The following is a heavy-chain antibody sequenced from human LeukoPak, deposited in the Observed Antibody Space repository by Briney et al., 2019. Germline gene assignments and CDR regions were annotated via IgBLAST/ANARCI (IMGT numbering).Heavy chain of an antibody. CDR1: GGSFSGYY. CDR3: ARGPPFDP. CDR2: INHSGSN. Sequence: DPSETLSLTCAVYGGSFSGYYWSWIRHPPGKGLEWIGEINHSGSNNYNPSLKSRVTISVDTSKNQFSLKLSSVTAADTAVYYCARGPPFDPWGQGTLVTVS. V-gene: IGHV4-34*01. J-gene: IGHJ5*02.